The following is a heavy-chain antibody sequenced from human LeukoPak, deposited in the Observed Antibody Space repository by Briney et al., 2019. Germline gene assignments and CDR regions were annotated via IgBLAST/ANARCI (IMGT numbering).Heavy chain of an antibody. CDR3: ARVRTDYGPGRLCDQ. D-gene: IGHD3-10*01. V-gene: IGHV4-34*01. Sequence: PSVTLSLTCAVYGGSFSGYYWSWIRHPPGKGLEWIGEINHSGSTNYSPSIKSRVTISVDTSKNQSSLKLSSVTAADTAVYYCARVRTDYGPGRLCDQWGRETRV. CDR1: GGSFSGYY. CDR2: INHSGST. J-gene: IGHJ4*02.